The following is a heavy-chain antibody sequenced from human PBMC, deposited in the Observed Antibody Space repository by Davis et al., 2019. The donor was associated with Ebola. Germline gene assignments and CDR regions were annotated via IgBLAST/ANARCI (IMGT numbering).Heavy chain of an antibody. CDR1: GGSISSDY. J-gene: IGHJ6*02. D-gene: IGHD2-15*01. V-gene: IGHV4-59*12. CDR2: IYYSGST. Sequence: SETLSLTCTVSGGSISSDYWSWIRQPPGKGLERIGYIYYSGSTNYNPSLKSRVTISVDTPKNQFSLKLNSVTAEDTAVYYCARVLVGRAPTLWYYYYGMDVWGQGTTVTVSS. CDR3: ARVLVGRAPTLWYYYYGMDV.